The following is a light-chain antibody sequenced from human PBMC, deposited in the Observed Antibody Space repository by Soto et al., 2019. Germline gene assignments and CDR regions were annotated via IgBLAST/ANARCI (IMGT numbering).Light chain of an antibody. CDR1: QSVSSY. Sequence: EIVLTQSPATLSLSPGERATLSCRASQSVSSYLAWYQQKPGQAPRLLFYDASNRVTGIPARFSGSGSGTDFTLTISSLEPEDFAVYYCQQRSNWPLTFGGGTKVEIK. CDR2: DAS. V-gene: IGKV3-11*01. CDR3: QQRSNWPLT. J-gene: IGKJ4*01.